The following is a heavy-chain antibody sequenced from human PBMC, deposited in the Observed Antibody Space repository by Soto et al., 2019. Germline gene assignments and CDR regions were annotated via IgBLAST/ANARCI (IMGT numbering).Heavy chain of an antibody. CDR1: GYTFTGYY. V-gene: IGHV1-2*02. CDR2: INPNSGGT. D-gene: IGHD3-3*01. J-gene: IGHJ6*02. Sequence: ASVKVSCKASGYTFTGYYMHWVLQAPGQGLEWMGWINPNSGGTNYAQKFQGRVTMTRDTSISTAYMELSRLRSDDTAVYYCARSSGITDSSDVWGQGXTVTVYS. CDR3: ARSSGITDSSDV.